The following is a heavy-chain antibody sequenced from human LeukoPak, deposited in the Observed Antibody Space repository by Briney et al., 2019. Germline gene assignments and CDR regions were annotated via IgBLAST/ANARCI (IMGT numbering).Heavy chain of an antibody. Sequence: ASVKVSCKASGYTFTSYGISWVRQAPGQGLEWMGWISAYNGNTNYAQKLQGRVTMTTDTSTSTAYMELRSLRSDDTAVYYCAREYGGNSELSWFDPWGQGTLVTVSS. D-gene: IGHD4-23*01. J-gene: IGHJ5*02. V-gene: IGHV1-18*01. CDR2: ISAYNGNT. CDR3: AREYGGNSELSWFDP. CDR1: GYTFTSYG.